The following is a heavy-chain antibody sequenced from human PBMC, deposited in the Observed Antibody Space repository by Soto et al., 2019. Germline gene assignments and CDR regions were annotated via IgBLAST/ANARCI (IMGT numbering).Heavy chain of an antibody. J-gene: IGHJ5*02. CDR3: ARDGSSTVNWIDT. V-gene: IGHV4-31*03. Sequence: SETLSLTCTVSGDAIYIGGYYWTWIRQHPGKGLEWIGYIYHTGKTYYNPSLESRVTMSVDTSKNEFSLKLASVTAADTAVYYCARDGSSTVNWIDTLRQRTLFTASS. D-gene: IGHD2-2*01. CDR1: GDAIYIGGYY. CDR2: IYHTGKT.